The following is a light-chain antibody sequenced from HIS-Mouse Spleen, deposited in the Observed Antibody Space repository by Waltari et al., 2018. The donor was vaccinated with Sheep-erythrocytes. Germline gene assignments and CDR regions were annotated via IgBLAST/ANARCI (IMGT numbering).Light chain of an antibody. CDR3: CSYAGSYNHV. CDR1: SSEVGGYNY. CDR2: DVS. Sequence: QSALTKPRSVSGSPGKSVTISCTGTSSEVGGYNYVSWYQQHPGQAPKLMIYDVSKRPSGVPDRFSGSKSGNTASLTISGLQAEDEADYYCCSYAGSYNHVFATGTKVTVL. J-gene: IGLJ1*01. V-gene: IGLV2-11*01.